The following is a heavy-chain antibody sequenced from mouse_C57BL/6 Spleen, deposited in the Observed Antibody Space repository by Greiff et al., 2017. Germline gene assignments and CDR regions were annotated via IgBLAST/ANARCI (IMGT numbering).Heavy chain of an antibody. J-gene: IGHJ3*01. CDR2: INPNNGGT. CDR1: GYTFTDYY. V-gene: IGHV1-26*01. Sequence: VQLKQSGPELVKPGASVKISCKASGYTFTDYYMNWVKQSHGKSLEWIGDINPNNGGTSYNQKFKGKATLTVDKSSSTAYMELRSLTSEDSAVYYCARREWFAYWGQGTLVTVSA. CDR3: ARREWFAY.